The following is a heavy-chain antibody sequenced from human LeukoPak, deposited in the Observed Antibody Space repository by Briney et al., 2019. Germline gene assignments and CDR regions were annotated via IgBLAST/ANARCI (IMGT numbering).Heavy chain of an antibody. CDR1: GGSISSFY. D-gene: IGHD3-22*01. J-gene: IGHJ4*02. V-gene: IGHV4-59*01. CDR2: IYYSGNT. CDR3: ARDKGEYYDSSGYLDY. Sequence: SETLSLTCTVSGGSISSFYWSWIRQPPGKGLEWIGYIYYSGNTNYNPSLKSRVTISVDTSKNQFSLKLSSVTAADTAMYYCARDKGEYYDSSGYLDYWGQGTLVTVSS.